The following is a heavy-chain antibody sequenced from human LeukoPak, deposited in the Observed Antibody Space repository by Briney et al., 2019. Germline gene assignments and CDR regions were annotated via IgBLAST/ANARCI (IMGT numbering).Heavy chain of an antibody. CDR3: ARDRGYYPRTGDY. J-gene: IGHJ4*02. D-gene: IGHD3-10*01. Sequence: SSETLSLTCTVSGGSISSYYWSWIRQPPGKGLEWIGYIYTSGSTNYNPSLKSRVTISVDTSKNQFSLKLSSVTAADTAVYYCARDRGYYPRTGDYWGQGTLVTVSS. CDR2: IYTSGST. CDR1: GGSISSYY. V-gene: IGHV4-4*09.